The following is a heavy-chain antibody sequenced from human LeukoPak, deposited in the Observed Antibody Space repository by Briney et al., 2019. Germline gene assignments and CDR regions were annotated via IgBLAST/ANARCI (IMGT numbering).Heavy chain of an antibody. CDR2: IYYSGST. V-gene: IGHV4-39*01. CDR3: ARSIVVVPAASSHYFDY. CDR1: GGSISSSSYY. J-gene: IGHJ4*02. Sequence: KTSETLSLTCTVSGGSISSSSYYWGWIRQPPGKGLEWIGSIYYSGSTYYNPSLKSRVTISVDTSKNQFSLKLSSVTAADTAVYYCARSIVVVPAASSHYFDYWGQGTLVTVSS. D-gene: IGHD2-2*01.